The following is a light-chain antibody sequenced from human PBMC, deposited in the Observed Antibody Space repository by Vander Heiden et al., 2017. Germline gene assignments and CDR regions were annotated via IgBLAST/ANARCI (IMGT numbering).Light chain of an antibody. V-gene: IGKV3-15*01. Sequence: EIVMTQSPATLSVSPGERATLSCRASQSVSSNLAWYPQKPGQAPRLLIYGASTRATGIPARFSGSGSGTEFTLTISSLQSEDFAVYYCQQYNNWPPRYTFGQGTKLEIK. CDR3: QQYNNWPPRYT. CDR1: QSVSSN. J-gene: IGKJ2*01. CDR2: GAS.